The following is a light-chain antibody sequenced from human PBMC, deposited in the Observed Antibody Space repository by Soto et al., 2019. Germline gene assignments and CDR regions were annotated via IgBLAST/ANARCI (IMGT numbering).Light chain of an antibody. CDR1: SSDVGGYNY. V-gene: IGLV2-8*01. CDR2: EVS. J-gene: IGLJ2*01. CDR3: SSYAGSNIGV. Sequence: QSVLTQPPSASGSPGQSVTISCTGTSSDVGGYNYVSWYQQHPGEAPKLMIYEVSKRPSGVPDRFSGSKSGNTASLTVSGLQAEDEADYYCSSYAGSNIGVFGGGTKLTVL.